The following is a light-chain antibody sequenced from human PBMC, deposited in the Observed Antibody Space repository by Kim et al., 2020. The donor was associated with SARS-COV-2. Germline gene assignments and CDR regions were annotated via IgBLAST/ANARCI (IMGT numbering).Light chain of an antibody. CDR2: HAS. J-gene: IGKJ1*01. CDR3: QQYSSSPWT. V-gene: IGKV3-20*01. CDR1: QSVSRSY. Sequence: EIVLTQSPGTLSLSPGERGTLSCRASQSVSRSYLAWYQQKPGQAPRLLIYHASSRATGIPDRFSGSGSGTDFTLTISRLEPEDFAVYYCQQYSSSPWTFGQGTKVDIK.